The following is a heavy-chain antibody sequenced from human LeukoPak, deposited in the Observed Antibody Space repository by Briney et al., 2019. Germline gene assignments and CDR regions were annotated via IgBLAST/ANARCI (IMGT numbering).Heavy chain of an antibody. CDR3: AKDGWPIDY. V-gene: IGHV3-23*01. CDR2: ISGSGGST. Sequence: PGGSLRLSCTVSGFTVSSNSMSWVRQAPGKGLEWVSAISGSGGSTYYADSVKGRFTISRDNSKNTLYLQMNSLRAEDTAVYYCAKDGWPIDYWGQGTLVTVSS. CDR1: GFTVSSNS. J-gene: IGHJ4*02.